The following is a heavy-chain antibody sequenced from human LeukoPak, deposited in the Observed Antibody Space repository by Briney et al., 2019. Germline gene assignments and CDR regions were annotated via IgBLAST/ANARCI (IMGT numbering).Heavy chain of an antibody. Sequence: SETLSLTCTVSGGSISSSSYYWGWIRQPPGKGLEWIGNIYYSGSTYYNPSLRSRDTISVDTSKNQFSLKLNSVTAADTAVYYCARQGGSYYTPFDSWGQGTLVTVSS. CDR3: ARQGGSYYTPFDS. V-gene: IGHV4-39*01. J-gene: IGHJ4*02. CDR1: GGSISSSSYY. CDR2: IYYSGST. D-gene: IGHD1-26*01.